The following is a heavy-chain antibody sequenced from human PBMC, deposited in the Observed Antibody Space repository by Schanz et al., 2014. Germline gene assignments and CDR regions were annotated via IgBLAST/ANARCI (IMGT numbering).Heavy chain of an antibody. D-gene: IGHD3-16*01. Sequence: QVQLVQSGAEVRKPGSSVRVSCKASGGTFTSYAFSWVRQAPGQGLEWMGRITPIVDITNYAQKFLGRVTITADKSTSTAYMELKSLRSADTAVYYCATIGVNDYWRFGLDLWGQGTTVTVSS. CDR1: GGTFTSYA. V-gene: IGHV1-69*04. J-gene: IGHJ6*02. CDR2: ITPIVDIT. CDR3: ATIGVNDYWRFGLDL.